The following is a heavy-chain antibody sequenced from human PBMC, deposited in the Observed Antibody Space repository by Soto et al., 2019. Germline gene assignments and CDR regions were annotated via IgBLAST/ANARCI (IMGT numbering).Heavy chain of an antibody. CDR1: GASLSSYY. V-gene: IGHV4-59*06. D-gene: IGHD6-13*01. J-gene: IGHJ5*02. CDR3: ARGKLDGRCNWFDP. Sequence: AESLSRTWYVSGASLSSYYWSWIRQSPGKGLEWIGYIYHSGSTYYNPSLKSRVTISVDTSKNQFSLKLSSVTAADTAVYYCARGKLDGRCNWFDPWGQGTLVTVSS. CDR2: IYHSGST.